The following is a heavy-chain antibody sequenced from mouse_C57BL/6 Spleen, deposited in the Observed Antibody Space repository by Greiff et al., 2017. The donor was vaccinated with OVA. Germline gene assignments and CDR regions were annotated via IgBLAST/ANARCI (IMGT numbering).Heavy chain of an antibody. CDR3: ARPDYYGSPTFAY. V-gene: IGHV5-17*01. CDR2: ISSGSSTI. CDR1: GFTFSDYG. Sequence: EVQRVESGGGLVKPGGSLKLSCAASGFTFSDYGMHWVRQAPEKGLEWVAYISSGSSTIYYADTVKGRFTISRDNAKNTLFLQMTSLRSEDTAMYYCARPDYYGSPTFAYWGQGTLVTVSA. J-gene: IGHJ3*01. D-gene: IGHD1-1*01.